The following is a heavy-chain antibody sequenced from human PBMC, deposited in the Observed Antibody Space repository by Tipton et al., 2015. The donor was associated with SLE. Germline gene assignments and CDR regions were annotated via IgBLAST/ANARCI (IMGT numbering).Heavy chain of an antibody. V-gene: IGHV3-23*01. Sequence: SLRLSCTASGFTFSNYAMGWVRQAPGKGLAWVSTMSGSAARTYYADSVRGRFTISRDNSKNTLYLQMNSLKVEDTAVYYCAKRGFFVAVAGSYYFDDWGQGTLVTVSS. CDR2: MSGSAART. J-gene: IGHJ4*02. CDR1: GFTFSNYA. D-gene: IGHD6-19*01. CDR3: AKRGFFVAVAGSYYFDD.